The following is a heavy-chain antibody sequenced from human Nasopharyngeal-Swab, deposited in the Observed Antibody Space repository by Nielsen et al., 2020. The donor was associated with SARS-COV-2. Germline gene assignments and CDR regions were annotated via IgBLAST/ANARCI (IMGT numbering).Heavy chain of an antibody. Sequence: AVTVACKASGYTFTSYVISWVRQAPGQGVEWMGWINGYNGNTNYAQKLQGKVTITTDTSTSTAHMELRSLRSDDTAVYYFARAPSSGYDSGLPMDVWGQGTTVTVSS. CDR2: INGYNGNT. J-gene: IGHJ6*02. D-gene: IGHD5-12*01. CDR1: GYTFTSYV. V-gene: IGHV1-18*01. CDR3: ARAPSSGYDSGLPMDV.